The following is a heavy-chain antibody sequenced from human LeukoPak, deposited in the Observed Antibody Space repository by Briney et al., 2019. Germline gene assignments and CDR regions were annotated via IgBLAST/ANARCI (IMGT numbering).Heavy chain of an antibody. D-gene: IGHD2-15*01. CDR3: ARDLHPVTAGYCSGGSCYGAGWFDP. V-gene: IGHV3-11*01. J-gene: IGHJ5*02. CDR2: ISSSGSTI. Sequence: GGSLRLSCAASGFTFSDYYMSWIRQAPGKGLEWVSYISSSGSTIYYADSVKGRFTISRDNAKNSLYLQMNSLRAEDTAVYYCARDLHPVTAGYCSGGSCYGAGWFDPWGQGTLVTVSS. CDR1: GFTFSDYY.